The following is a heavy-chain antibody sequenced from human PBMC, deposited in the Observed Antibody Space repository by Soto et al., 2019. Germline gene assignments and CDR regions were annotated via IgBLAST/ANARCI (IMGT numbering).Heavy chain of an antibody. V-gene: IGHV1-69*01. CDR1: GGTFSNYP. D-gene: IGHD2-21*02. CDR2: VVPIFVTT. Sequence: VQLVQSGAEVKKPGSSVKVSCKASGGTFSNYPFIWVRQAPGQGLDWMGGVVPIFVTTDYGKRFQGRVAITADEPTNTAYMELSSLRSDDTAVYYCARGLYCGGGCYSHFDYWGQGTLVTVSS. J-gene: IGHJ4*02. CDR3: ARGLYCGGGCYSHFDY.